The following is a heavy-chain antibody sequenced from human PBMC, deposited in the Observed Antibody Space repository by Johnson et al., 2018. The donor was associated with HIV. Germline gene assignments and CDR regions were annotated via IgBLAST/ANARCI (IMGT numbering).Heavy chain of an antibody. Sequence: VQLVESGGGLVQPGGSLRLSCAASGFTFSGFYMSWVRQAPGKGLEWVSGINCNGGSTCYADSVKGRFTIARDNSKNTLYLQMKSLRPEDTSIYYCARGQQDMGAGAFDIWGQGTMVTVSS. CDR1: GFTFSGFY. CDR3: ARGQQDMGAGAFDI. J-gene: IGHJ3*02. D-gene: IGHD4/OR15-4a*01. CDR2: NCNGGST. V-gene: IGHV3-66*01.